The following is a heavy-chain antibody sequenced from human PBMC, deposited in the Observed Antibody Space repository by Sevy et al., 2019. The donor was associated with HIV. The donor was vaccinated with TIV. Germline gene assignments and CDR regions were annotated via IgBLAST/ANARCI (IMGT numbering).Heavy chain of an antibody. CDR2: IKSNIDGEKT. CDR1: GFTFNNAW. J-gene: IGHJ4*02. Sequence: GGSLRLSCAVSGFTFNNAWMNWVRQAPGTGLQWVGLIKSNIDGEKTDYAAPVKGRFTISRDDSKNTLYLQMNNLKIEDTAVYYCATAPGYYDSAPFDYWGPGTLVTVSS. D-gene: IGHD3-22*01. CDR3: ATAPGYYDSAPFDY. V-gene: IGHV3-15*01.